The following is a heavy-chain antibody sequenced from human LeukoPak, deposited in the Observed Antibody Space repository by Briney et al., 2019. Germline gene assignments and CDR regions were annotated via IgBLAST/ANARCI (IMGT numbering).Heavy chain of an antibody. J-gene: IGHJ6*03. CDR2: IYSDNT. V-gene: IGHV3-53*01. CDR1: GFTVSSNS. CDR3: ARDRYYGSGSYYSFGPYYYYYMDV. D-gene: IGHD3-10*01. Sequence: PGGSLRLSCTVSGFTVSSNSMSWVRQAPGKGLEWVSFIYSDNTHYSDSVKGRFTISRDNSKNTLYLQMNSLRAEDTAVYYCARDRYYGSGSYYSFGPYYYYYMDVWGKGTTVTISS.